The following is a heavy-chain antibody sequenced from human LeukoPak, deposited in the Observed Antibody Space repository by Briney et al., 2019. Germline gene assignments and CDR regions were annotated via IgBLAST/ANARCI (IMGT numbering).Heavy chain of an antibody. CDR3: ARDIGVSGTPYFDY. CDR1: GYTFTSYG. D-gene: IGHD6-19*01. V-gene: IGHV1-2*02. Sequence: ASVKVSCKATGYTFTSYGISWERQAPGQGPEWMGWINPNSGNTKYAQKFQGRVTMTRDTSISTAYMELTRLTSDDTAVYYCARDIGVSGTPYFDYWGQGTLVTVSS. J-gene: IGHJ4*02. CDR2: INPNSGNT.